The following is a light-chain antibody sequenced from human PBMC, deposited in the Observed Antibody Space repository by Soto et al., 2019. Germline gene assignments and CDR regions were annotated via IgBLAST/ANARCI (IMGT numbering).Light chain of an antibody. V-gene: IGLV2-14*01. J-gene: IGLJ2*01. CDR2: EVS. CDR1: SSDVGGYDY. Sequence: QSALTQPASVSGSPGQSITISCTGTSSDVGGYDYVSWYQLHPGKAPKLMVFEVSNRPSGVSYRFSGSRSDSTASLTISGLQAEDEADYYCSSYTSSSTLIFGGGTKVTVL. CDR3: SSYTSSSTLI.